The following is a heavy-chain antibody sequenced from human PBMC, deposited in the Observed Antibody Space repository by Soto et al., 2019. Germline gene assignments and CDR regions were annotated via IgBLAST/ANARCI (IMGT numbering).Heavy chain of an antibody. V-gene: IGHV3-23*01. CDR3: AKDRLAGNFDY. J-gene: IGHJ4*02. Sequence: DVQLLDSGGGLVQPGGSLGLSCAASGFTFNNYAMNWVRQSPGMGLEWVATISNTSGGTYYADSVKGRFTISRDNSKNTLYLQMSSLRVEDTAVYYCAKDRLAGNFDYWGQGTQVTVSS. CDR2: ISNTSGGT. CDR1: GFTFNNYA.